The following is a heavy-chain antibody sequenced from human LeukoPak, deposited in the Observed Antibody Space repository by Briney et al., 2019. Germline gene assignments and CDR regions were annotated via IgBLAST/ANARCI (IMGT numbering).Heavy chain of an antibody. Sequence: PSETLSLTCTVSGGSISSSSYYWGWIRQPPGKALEWIGSIYYSGSTYYNPSLKSRVTISVDTSKNQFSLKLSSVTAADTAVYYCYMVRGVIGDYWGQGTLVTVSS. CDR3: YMVRGVIGDY. V-gene: IGHV4-39*01. J-gene: IGHJ4*02. D-gene: IGHD3-10*01. CDR1: GGSISSSSYY. CDR2: IYYSGST.